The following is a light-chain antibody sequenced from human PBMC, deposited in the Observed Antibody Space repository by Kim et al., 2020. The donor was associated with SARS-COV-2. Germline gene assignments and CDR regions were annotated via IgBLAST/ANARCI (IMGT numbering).Light chain of an antibody. CDR3: QQSNNFPIT. CDR2: AAS. Sequence: ASVGDRVTITCRASQGIASWLAWYQQKPGKAPKLLIYAASGLKSGVPSRFSGSGSGREFTLTISSLQPEDFATYYCQQSNNFPITFGQGTRLEIK. J-gene: IGKJ5*01. V-gene: IGKV1-12*01. CDR1: QGIASW.